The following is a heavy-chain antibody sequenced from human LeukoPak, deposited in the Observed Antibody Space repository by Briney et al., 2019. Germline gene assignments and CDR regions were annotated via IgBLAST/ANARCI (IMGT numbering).Heavy chain of an antibody. CDR1: GGSFSGYN. J-gene: IGHJ5*02. CDR2: IYHSGST. Sequence: SETLSLTCAVYGGSFSGYNWSWIRQPPGKGLEWIGSIYHSGSTYYNPSLKSRVTISLDTSKNQFSLKLSSVTAADTAIYYCARAYHSSWYLNWFDPWGQGTLVTVSS. CDR3: ARAYHSSWYLNWFDP. D-gene: IGHD6-13*01. V-gene: IGHV4-34*01.